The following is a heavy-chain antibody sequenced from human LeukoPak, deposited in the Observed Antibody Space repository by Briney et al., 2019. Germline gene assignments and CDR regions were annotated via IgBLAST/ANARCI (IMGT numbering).Heavy chain of an antibody. Sequence: ASVKVSCKASGYTFTDYYMHWVRQAPGQGLEWMGWINSNSGGTNYAQKFQGWVTMTKDTSISTAYMELSRLRSDDTAVYYCAREIAAAGRGFDYWGQGTLVTVSS. CDR1: GYTFTDYY. CDR3: AREIAAAGRGFDY. V-gene: IGHV1-2*04. D-gene: IGHD6-13*01. J-gene: IGHJ4*02. CDR2: INSNSGGT.